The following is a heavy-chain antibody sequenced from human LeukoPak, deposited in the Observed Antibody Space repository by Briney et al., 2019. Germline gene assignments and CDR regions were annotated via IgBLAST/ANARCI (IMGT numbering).Heavy chain of an antibody. CDR2: IYYSGST. CDR3: ARHTRPFLDAFDI. Sequence: PSETLSLTCTVSGGSISSYYWSWIRQPPGKGLEWIGYIYYSGSTNYNPSLKSRVTISVDTSKNQFSLKLSSVTAADTAIYYCARHTRPFLDAFDIWGQGTMVTVSS. J-gene: IGHJ3*02. CDR1: GGSISSYY. V-gene: IGHV4-59*08. D-gene: IGHD2/OR15-2a*01.